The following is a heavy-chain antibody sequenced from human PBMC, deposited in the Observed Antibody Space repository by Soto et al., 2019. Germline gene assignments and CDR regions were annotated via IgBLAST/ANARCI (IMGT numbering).Heavy chain of an antibody. CDR1: GYTFASYA. Sequence: ASVKVSCKASGYTFASYAINWMRQAPGQGLEWMGWISAYNGNTNYAQKLQGRVTMTTDTSTSTAYMELRSLRSDDTAVYYCARDCSGDSCYGIFDSWGQGTLVTVSS. CDR2: ISAYNGNT. V-gene: IGHV1-18*01. J-gene: IGHJ4*02. D-gene: IGHD2-15*01. CDR3: ARDCSGDSCYGIFDS.